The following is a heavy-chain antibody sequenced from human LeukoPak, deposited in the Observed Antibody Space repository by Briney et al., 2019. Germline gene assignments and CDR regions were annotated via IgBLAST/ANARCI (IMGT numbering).Heavy chain of an antibody. V-gene: IGHV4-38-2*01. D-gene: IGHD1-14*01. CDR2: IYHSGST. J-gene: IGHJ1*01. CDR1: GYSISSGYY. CDR3: ARQPDARPGYFQH. Sequence: SETLSLTXAVSGYSISSGYYWGWIRQPPGKGLERIGSIYHSGSTDYNPSLKSRVTISVDTSKNQFSLKLSSVTAADTAVYYCARQPDARPGYFQHWGQGTLVTVSS.